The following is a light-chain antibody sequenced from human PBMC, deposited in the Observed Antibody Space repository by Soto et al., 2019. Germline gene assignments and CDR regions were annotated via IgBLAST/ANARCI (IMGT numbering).Light chain of an antibody. CDR2: KAS. CDR3: QQYNSYWT. V-gene: IGKV1-5*03. J-gene: IGKJ1*01. CDR1: QSISAW. Sequence: DIQMTQSPSTLSTSLGDRVSINCRASQSISAWLAWYQQKPGKAPRLFIYKASTLEIGVPSRFSGSGSGTEFTLTISSLQPDDFATYYCQQYNSYWTFGQGTKVDIK.